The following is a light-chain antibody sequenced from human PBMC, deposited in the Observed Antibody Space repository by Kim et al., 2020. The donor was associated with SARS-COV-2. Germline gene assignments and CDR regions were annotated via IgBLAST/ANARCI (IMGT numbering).Light chain of an antibody. V-gene: IGLV6-57*03. Sequence: GDTATICCTRIRRDIASNYVPRRHQLPGHAPTSVIYEDNHRPSAAPDRFSGSIDSSSNSASLTISGLKTEDEADYYCQSYDSSPWVFGGGTQLTVL. CDR3: QSYDSSPWV. CDR2: EDN. CDR1: RRDIASNY. J-gene: IGLJ3*02.